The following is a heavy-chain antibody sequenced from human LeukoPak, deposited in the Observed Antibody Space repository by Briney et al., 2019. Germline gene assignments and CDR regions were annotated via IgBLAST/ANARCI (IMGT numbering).Heavy chain of an antibody. D-gene: IGHD3-3*01. J-gene: IGHJ4*02. CDR1: GFTFSSYA. V-gene: IGHV3-23*01. Sequence: GGSLRLSCAASGFTFSSYAMSWVRQAPGKGLEWVSGISGSGVSTYYADSVKGRFTISRDNAKNSLYLQMNSLRAEDTAVYYCARDNDFWSGYYDYWGQGTLVTVSS. CDR2: ISGSGVST. CDR3: ARDNDFWSGYYDY.